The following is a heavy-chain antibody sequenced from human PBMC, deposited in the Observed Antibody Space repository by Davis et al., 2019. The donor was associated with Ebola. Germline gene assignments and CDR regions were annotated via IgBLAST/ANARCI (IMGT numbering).Heavy chain of an antibody. D-gene: IGHD1-26*01. CDR3: TRVGAKWELLYYFDY. J-gene: IGHJ4*02. CDR1: GFTFGDYT. CDR2: LRSKAYGGTA. V-gene: IGHV3-49*04. Sequence: GESLKISCTTSGFTFGDYTMSWVRQPPGKGLEWVGLLRSKAYGGTAEYAASVKGRFTISRDDSKSIAYLQMKSLKTEDTAVYYCTRVGAKWELLYYFDYWGRGTLVTVSS.